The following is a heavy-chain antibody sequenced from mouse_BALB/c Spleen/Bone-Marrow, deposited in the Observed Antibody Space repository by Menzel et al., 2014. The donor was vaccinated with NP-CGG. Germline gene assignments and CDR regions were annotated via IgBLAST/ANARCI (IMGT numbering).Heavy chain of an antibody. V-gene: IGHV1S137*01. Sequence: VQLQESGAELVRPGVSVKISCKGSGYTFTDYAMHWVKQSRAKSLEWIGVIGTYYGDATYNQKFKTKATMTVDKSSSTAYMELARLTSEGSALYYCAREGPWFAFWGQGTLVTVSA. CDR2: IGTYYGDA. CDR3: AREGPWFAF. CDR1: GYTFTDYA. J-gene: IGHJ3*01.